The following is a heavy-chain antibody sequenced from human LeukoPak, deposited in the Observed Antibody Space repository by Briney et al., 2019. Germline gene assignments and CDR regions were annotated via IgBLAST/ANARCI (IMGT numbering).Heavy chain of an antibody. Sequence: GGSLRLSCAASGFTFSSFGMHWVRQAPGKGLEWVAIIWSDGSNEVYIESVKGRFTISRDNSKNTLYLHMNSLRGEDTAVYYCAKRSLLAAAGYYFDYWGQGTLVTVSS. CDR3: AKRSLLAAAGYYFDY. J-gene: IGHJ4*02. CDR2: IWSDGSNE. D-gene: IGHD6-13*01. V-gene: IGHV3-33*03. CDR1: GFTFSSFG.